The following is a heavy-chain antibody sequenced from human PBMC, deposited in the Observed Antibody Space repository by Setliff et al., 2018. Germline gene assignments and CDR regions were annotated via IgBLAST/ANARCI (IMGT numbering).Heavy chain of an antibody. Sequence: SETLSLTCTVSGGSISTYYWSWIRQPPGKGLEWIGYIYYTGSTNYNPSLKSRVTISVDTSKNQFSLKLSSVTAADTAVYYCARGEAGYDILTSFDYWGQGTLVTVSS. CDR2: IYYTGST. CDR3: ARGEAGYDILTSFDY. V-gene: IGHV4-59*01. J-gene: IGHJ4*02. D-gene: IGHD3-9*01. CDR1: GGSISTYY.